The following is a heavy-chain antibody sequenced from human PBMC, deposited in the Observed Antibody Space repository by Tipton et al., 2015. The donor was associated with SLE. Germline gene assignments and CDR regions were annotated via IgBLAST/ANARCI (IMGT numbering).Heavy chain of an antibody. CDR1: GFTFDDYA. Sequence: SLRLSCAASGFTFDDYAMHWVRQAPGKGLEWVSGISWNSGSIGYADSVKGRFTISRDNAKNSLYLQMNSLRAEDTALYYCARAIAAAGTLDYYYMDVWGKGTTVTVSS. V-gene: IGHV3-9*01. CDR3: ARAIAAAGTLDYYYMDV. CDR2: ISWNSGSI. J-gene: IGHJ6*03. D-gene: IGHD6-13*01.